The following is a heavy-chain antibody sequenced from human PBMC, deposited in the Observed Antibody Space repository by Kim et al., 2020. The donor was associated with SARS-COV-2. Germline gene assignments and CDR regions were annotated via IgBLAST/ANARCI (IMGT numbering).Heavy chain of an antibody. CDR2: YRGGST. Sequence: YRGGSTEYADSVKGRFTSNSDNSKNTLYHQWNRRRAEDAAVYYCAREGSWGQGTLVTVSS. V-gene: IGHV3-66*01. J-gene: IGHJ1*01. CDR3: AREGS.